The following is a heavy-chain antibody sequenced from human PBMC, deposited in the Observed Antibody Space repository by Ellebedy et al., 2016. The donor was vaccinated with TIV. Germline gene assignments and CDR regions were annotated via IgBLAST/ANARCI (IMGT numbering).Heavy chain of an antibody. CDR1: GFNFDDYG. V-gene: IGHV3-20*04. D-gene: IGHD2-8*01. CDR2: INWSGDST. Sequence: GESLKISCAASGFNFDDYGMTWVRQAPGKGLEWVSGINWSGDSTSYAESVKGRFTISRDNAKHSLFLQLNSLRAEDSALYYCAKLGVEMVYAIRFQYFDYWGQGTLVTVSS. CDR3: AKLGVEMVYAIRFQYFDY. J-gene: IGHJ4*02.